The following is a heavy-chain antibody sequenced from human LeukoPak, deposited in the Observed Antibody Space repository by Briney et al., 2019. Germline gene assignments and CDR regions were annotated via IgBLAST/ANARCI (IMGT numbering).Heavy chain of an antibody. CDR1: GYTFTGYY. D-gene: IGHD3-22*01. J-gene: IGHJ5*02. CDR2: INPNGGGT. V-gene: IGHV1-2*02. CDR3: ARDYYDSSGYYYLTISWFDP. Sequence: ASVKVSCKASGYTFTGYYMHWVRQAPGQGLEWMGWINPNGGGTNYAQKFQGRVTMTRDTSISTAYMELSRLRSDDTAVYYCARDYYDSSGYYYLTISWFDPWGQGTLVTVSS.